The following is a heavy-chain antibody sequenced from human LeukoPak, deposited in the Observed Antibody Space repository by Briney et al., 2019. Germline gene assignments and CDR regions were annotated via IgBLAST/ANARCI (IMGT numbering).Heavy chain of an antibody. CDR1: GGPISSYY. CDR2: IYYSGST. CDR3: ARVKGYCSGGSCRPALFDY. V-gene: IGHV4-59*01. D-gene: IGHD2-15*01. Sequence: SETLSLTCTVSGGPISSYYWSWIRQPPGKGLEWIGYIYYSGSTNYNPSLKSRVTISVDTSKNQFSLKLSSVTAADTAVYYCARVKGYCSGGSCRPALFDYWGQGTLVTVSS. J-gene: IGHJ4*02.